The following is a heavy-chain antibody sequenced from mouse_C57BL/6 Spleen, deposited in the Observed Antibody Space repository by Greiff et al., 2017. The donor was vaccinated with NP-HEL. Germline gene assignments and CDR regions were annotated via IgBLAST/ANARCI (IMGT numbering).Heavy chain of an antibody. Sequence: VQLQQSGAELVRPGSSVKLSCKASGYTFTSYWMHWVKQRPIQGLEWIGNIDPSDSETNYNQKFKDKATLTVDKSSSTAYMQLSSLTSEDSAVYDCASSTTVAHWYFDVWGTGTTVPVSS. J-gene: IGHJ1*03. CDR3: ASSTTVAHWYFDV. V-gene: IGHV1-52*01. CDR1: GYTFTSYW. D-gene: IGHD1-1*01. CDR2: IDPSDSET.